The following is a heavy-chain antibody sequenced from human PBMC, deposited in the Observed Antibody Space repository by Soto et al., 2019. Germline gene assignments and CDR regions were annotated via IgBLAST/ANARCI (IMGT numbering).Heavy chain of an antibody. CDR2: FDPEDGET. D-gene: IGHD6-13*01. V-gene: IGHV1-24*01. CDR1: GYTLTELS. J-gene: IGHJ6*03. CDR3: AAVLSRIAAAGPGGYYYYMDV. Sequence: ASVKVSCKVSGYTLTELSMHWVRQAPGKGLEWMGGFDPEDGETIYAQKFQGRVTMTEDTSTDTAYMELSSLRSEDTAVYYCAAVLSRIAAAGPGGYYYYMDVWGKGTTVTVSS.